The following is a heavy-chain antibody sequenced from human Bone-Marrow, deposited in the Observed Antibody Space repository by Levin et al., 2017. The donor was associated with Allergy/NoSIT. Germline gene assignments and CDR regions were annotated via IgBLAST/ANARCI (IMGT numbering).Heavy chain of an antibody. Sequence: SQTLSLTCTVSGGSISHYYWSWIRQPPGKRLEWIGYIYYSGSTNYNPSLQSRVAISVDTSKNQFSLKLSSVTAADTAVYYCARITHYDDRSSDYDPGYDLDHWGQGALVIVSS. CDR3: ARITHYDDRSSDYDPGYDLDH. D-gene: IGHD3-22*01. V-gene: IGHV4-59*01. J-gene: IGHJ4*02. CDR1: GGSISHYY. CDR2: IYYSGST.